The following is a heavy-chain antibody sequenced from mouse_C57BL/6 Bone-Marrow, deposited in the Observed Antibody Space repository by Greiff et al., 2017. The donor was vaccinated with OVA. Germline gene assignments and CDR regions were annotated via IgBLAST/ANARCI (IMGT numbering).Heavy chain of an antibody. J-gene: IGHJ2*01. V-gene: IGHV14-4*01. CDR2: IDPENGDT. D-gene: IGHD2-5*01. CDR1: GFNIKDDY. Sequence: EVKLVESGAELVRPGASVKLSCTASGFNIKDDYMHWVKQRPEQGLEWIGWIDPENGDTEYASQFQGKATITADTSSNTAYLQLSSLTSEGTAVYYCTTSPYYSNNGWGQGTTLTVSS. CDR3: TTSPYYSNNG.